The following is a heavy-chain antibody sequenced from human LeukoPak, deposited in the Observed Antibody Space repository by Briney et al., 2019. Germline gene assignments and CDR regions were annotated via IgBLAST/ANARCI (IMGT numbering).Heavy chain of an antibody. J-gene: IGHJ4*02. V-gene: IGHV3-23*01. Sequence: PGGSLRLSCAASGFTFSSYGMSWVRQAPGKGLEWVSAISGIGGSTYYADSVKGRFTISRDNSKNTLYLQMNSLRAEDTAVYYCAKAIAAAGTGGDYWGKGTLVTVSS. CDR3: AKAIAAAGTGGDY. CDR2: ISGIGGST. D-gene: IGHD6-13*01. CDR1: GFTFSSYG.